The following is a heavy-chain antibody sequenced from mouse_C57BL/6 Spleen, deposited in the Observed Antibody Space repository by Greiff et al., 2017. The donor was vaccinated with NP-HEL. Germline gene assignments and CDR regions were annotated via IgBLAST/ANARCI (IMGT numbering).Heavy chain of an antibody. J-gene: IGHJ2*01. V-gene: IGHV1-69*01. CDR2: IDPSDSYT. Sequence: QVQLKQPGAELVMPGASVKLSCKASGYTFTSYWMHWVKQRPGQGLEWIGEIDPSDSYTNYNQKFKGKSTLTVDKSSSTAYMQLSSLTPEDSAVYYCARSGDLYYFDYWGQGTTLTVSS. CDR1: GYTFTSYW. D-gene: IGHD3-1*01. CDR3: ARSGDLYYFDY.